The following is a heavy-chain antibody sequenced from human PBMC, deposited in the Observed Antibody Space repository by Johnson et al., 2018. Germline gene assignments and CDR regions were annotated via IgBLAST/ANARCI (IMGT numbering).Heavy chain of an antibody. V-gene: IGHV3-30*18. Sequence: QVRLQEAGGGVVQPGRSLRLSCAASGFTFSNYGMHWVRQAPGKGLEWVAVVVYDGSDKYYADSVKGRFTISRDNSQNTMYLQRNSLRAEDTALYYCAKARSGTAVAGRNYWGQGTLVTVSS. CDR3: AKARSGTAVAGRNY. J-gene: IGHJ4*02. CDR2: VVYDGSDK. CDR1: GFTFSNYG. D-gene: IGHD6-19*01.